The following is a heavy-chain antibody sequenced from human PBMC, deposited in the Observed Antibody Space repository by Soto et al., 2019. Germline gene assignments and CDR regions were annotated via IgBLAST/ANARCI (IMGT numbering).Heavy chain of an antibody. Sequence: QVTLKEPGPVLVKPTETLTLTCTVSGISLSNARMGVSWISPPPGKALEWLTHIFSNDEKSYSTSLKSRLTISKDTSKSQVVLTMTNMDPVDTATYSCARLLEGYPLDYWGQGTLVTVSS. D-gene: IGHD6-13*01. J-gene: IGHJ4*02. CDR2: IFSNDEK. CDR3: ARLLEGYPLDY. V-gene: IGHV2-26*01. CDR1: GISLSNARMG.